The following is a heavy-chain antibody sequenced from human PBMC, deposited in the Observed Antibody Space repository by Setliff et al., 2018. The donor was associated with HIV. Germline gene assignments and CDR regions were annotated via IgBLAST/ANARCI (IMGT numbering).Heavy chain of an antibody. CDR2: INSASGGT. V-gene: IGHV1-2*02. CDR3: ARTLYSSFSSFDY. D-gene: IGHD6-19*01. CDR1: GYTFTDNY. Sequence: ASVKVSCKASGYTFTDNYIHWVRQAPGQGLEWMAWINSASGGTNYGQKFQGRVTMTRDTSISTAYLELIGLRSDDTALYYCARTLYSSFSSFDYWGQGTLVTVSS. J-gene: IGHJ4*02.